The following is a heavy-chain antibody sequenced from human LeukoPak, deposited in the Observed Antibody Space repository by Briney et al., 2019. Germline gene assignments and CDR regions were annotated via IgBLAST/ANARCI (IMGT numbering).Heavy chain of an antibody. Sequence: GASVKVSCKASGYTFTSYDINWVRQATGQGLEWMGWMNPNSGNTGYAQKFQGRVTMTRNTSISTAYMELSSLRSEDTAVYYCARETEWEPGLDPWGQGTLVTVSS. CDR1: GYTFTSYD. D-gene: IGHD1-26*01. J-gene: IGHJ5*02. CDR2: MNPNSGNT. CDR3: ARETEWEPGLDP. V-gene: IGHV1-8*01.